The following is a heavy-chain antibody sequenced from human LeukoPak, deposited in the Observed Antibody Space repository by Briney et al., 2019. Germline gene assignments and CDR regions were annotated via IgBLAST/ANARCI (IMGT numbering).Heavy chain of an antibody. CDR1: GFTFSSYD. D-gene: IGHD3-10*01. V-gene: IGHV3-23*01. Sequence: PGGSLRLSCAASGFTFSSYDMSWVRQAPGEGREGVSAISGSGGSTYYADSVKGRFTISRDNSKDTLYLQMNSLRAEDTAVYYCAKSGGPMVRGVIMSYWGQGTLVTVSS. CDR3: AKSGGPMVRGVIMSY. J-gene: IGHJ4*02. CDR2: ISGSGGST.